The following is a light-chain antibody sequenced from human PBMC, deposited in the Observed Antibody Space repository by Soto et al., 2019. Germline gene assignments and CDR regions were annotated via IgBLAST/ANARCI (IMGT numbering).Light chain of an antibody. CDR3: QQCYMGWT. CDR1: QSIGRF. CDR2: DAS. Sequence: DIPLTQSHSALSASLGDGVNIXCRASQSIGRFLAWYQHQPGKAPKLLIYDASTLESGVPSRFSGTGSGTEFTFSITSLQPEDFGTYYCQQCYMGWTFGQGTKVDIK. V-gene: IGKV1-5*01. J-gene: IGKJ1*01.